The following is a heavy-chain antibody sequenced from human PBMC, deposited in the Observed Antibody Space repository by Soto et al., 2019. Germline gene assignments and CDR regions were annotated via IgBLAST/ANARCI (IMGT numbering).Heavy chain of an antibody. CDR3: TREVVIPYWYFDL. J-gene: IGHJ2*01. V-gene: IGHV3-30-3*01. CDR2: ISSDGNTN. D-gene: IGHD2-21*01. CDR1: GFTFSSYS. Sequence: QVRLVESGGGVVQPGNSLRLSCAGSGFTFSSYSIHWVRQPPGKGLEWVTVISSDGNTNFYADSVKGRFTISRDNSKNIVYLQMNSLGAEDTAAYYCTREVVIPYWYFDLWGRGTLVTVSS.